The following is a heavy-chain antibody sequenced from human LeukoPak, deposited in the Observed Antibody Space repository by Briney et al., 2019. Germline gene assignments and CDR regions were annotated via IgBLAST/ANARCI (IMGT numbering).Heavy chain of an antibody. CDR1: GGSISSGSYY. Sequence: SPSQTLSLTCTVSGGSISSGSYYWRGIRQPAGKGLEWIGSIYYSGSTYYNPSLKSRVTISVDTSKNQFSLKLSSVTAADTAVYYCARTGYSSSWYDYWGQGTLVTVSS. D-gene: IGHD6-13*01. CDR3: ARTGYSSSWYDY. CDR2: IYYSGST. J-gene: IGHJ4*02. V-gene: IGHV4-39*07.